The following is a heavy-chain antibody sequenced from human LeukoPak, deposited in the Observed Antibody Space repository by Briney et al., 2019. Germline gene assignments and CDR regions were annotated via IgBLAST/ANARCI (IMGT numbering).Heavy chain of an antibody. J-gene: IGHJ4*02. V-gene: IGHV3-23*01. D-gene: IGHD2-15*01. CDR2: ISGSGGST. CDR3: AKVSCSGGSCYLHY. Sequence: GGSLRLSCAASGFTFSSYAMSWVRQAPGKGLEWVSAISGSGGSTYYADSVKGRFTISRDNSKNTLYLQMNSLRAEDTAVYYCAKVSCSGGSCYLHYWGQGTLVTVSS. CDR1: GFTFSSYA.